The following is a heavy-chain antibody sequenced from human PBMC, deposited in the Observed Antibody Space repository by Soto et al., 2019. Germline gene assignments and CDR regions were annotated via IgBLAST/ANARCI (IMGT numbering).Heavy chain of an antibody. CDR2: IIPIFGTA. CDR1: GGTFSSYA. CDR3: AEGPGAARGGRYYYYGMDA. Sequence: SVQVSCKASGGTFSSYAISWVRQAPGQGLEWMGGIIPIFGTANYAQKFQGRVTITADESTSTAYMELSSLRSEDTAVYYGAEGPGAARGGRYYYYGMDASGQRATVTVS. V-gene: IGHV1-69*01. D-gene: IGHD6-6*01. J-gene: IGHJ6*02.